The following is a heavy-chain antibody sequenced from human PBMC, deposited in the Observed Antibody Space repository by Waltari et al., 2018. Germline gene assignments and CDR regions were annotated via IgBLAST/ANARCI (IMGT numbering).Heavy chain of an antibody. J-gene: IGHJ4*02. Sequence: EVQLVESGGGMVKPGGSLSLSCSASGLAFRPSTMNWVRQAPGKVLQLVACIDSAENYIYYTDSVKGRFTISRDDAQNSLFLQMNSLRADDTAVYYCARGSIWIQPRHFDYWGQGVLVTVSS. CDR2: IDSAENYI. CDR3: ARGSIWIQPRHFDY. D-gene: IGHD5-18*01. CDR1: GLAFRPST. V-gene: IGHV3-21*01.